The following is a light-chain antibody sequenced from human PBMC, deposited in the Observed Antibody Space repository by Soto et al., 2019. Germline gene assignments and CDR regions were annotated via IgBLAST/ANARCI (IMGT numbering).Light chain of an antibody. CDR1: STNIGAGYD. CDR2: DNG. Sequence: QSALTQPASVSGSPGQTVTISCTGSSTNIGAGYDVPWYQQHPGKAPKLLIYDNGNRPSGVPERFSGSKSGNTASLAITGFRADDEAEYDCQRYGYRPSTNCVFGTGTKVTVL. J-gene: IGLJ1*01. CDR3: QRYGYRPSTNCV. V-gene: IGLV1-40*01.